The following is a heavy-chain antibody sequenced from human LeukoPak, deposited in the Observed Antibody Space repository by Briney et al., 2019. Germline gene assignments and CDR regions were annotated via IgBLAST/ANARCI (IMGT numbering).Heavy chain of an antibody. CDR1: GFTFSNAW. CDR2: IKSKTDGGTT. D-gene: IGHD3-3*01. Sequence: GGSQRLSCAASGFTFSNAWMSWVRQAPGKGLEWVGRIKSKTDGGTTDYAAPVKGRFTISRDDSKNTLYLQMNSLKTEDTAVYYCTTDGAPFWSGYGYYYYYYMDVWGKGTTVTVSS. CDR3: TTDGAPFWSGYGYYYYYYMDV. J-gene: IGHJ6*03. V-gene: IGHV3-15*01.